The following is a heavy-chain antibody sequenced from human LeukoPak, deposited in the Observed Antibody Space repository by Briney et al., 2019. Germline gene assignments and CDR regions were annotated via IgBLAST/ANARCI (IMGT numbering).Heavy chain of an antibody. CDR1: GDRFTSDC. V-gene: IGHV5-51*01. D-gene: IGHD1-26*01. J-gene: IGHJ4*02. Sequence: GESLKISCKGSGDRFTSDCIGWVRQMPGKGLEWRGIIDPGDSDTRYSPSFQGQVTISADKSISTAYLKWSSLTASDSAMYYCARQDSVGAPTLFDYWGQGTLVTVSS. CDR3: ARQDSVGAPTLFDY. CDR2: IDPGDSDT.